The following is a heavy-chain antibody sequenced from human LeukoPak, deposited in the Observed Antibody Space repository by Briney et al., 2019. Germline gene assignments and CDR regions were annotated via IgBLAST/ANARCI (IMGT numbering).Heavy chain of an antibody. CDR2: ISSGGSTI. CDR1: GFTFSSYE. J-gene: IGHJ6*04. D-gene: IGHD3-10*01. Sequence: PGGSLRLSCAASGFTFSSYEMNWVRQAPGKGLEWVSYISSGGSTIYYADSVKGRFTISRDNAKNSLYLQMNSLRAEDTAVYYCARDGYYGSGSYLDVWGKGTTVTISS. V-gene: IGHV3-48*03. CDR3: ARDGYYGSGSYLDV.